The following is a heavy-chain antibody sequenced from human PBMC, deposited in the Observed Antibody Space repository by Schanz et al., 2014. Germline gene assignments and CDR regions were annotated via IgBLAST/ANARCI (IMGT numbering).Heavy chain of an antibody. Sequence: QVQLVESGGGVVQPGGSLRLSCVASGFTFSSYRMHWVRQAPGKGLEWVALIRYDGITKYYLDSVKGRFTISRDESKNTLYLQMNSLRAEDTAVYYCVRDTDYHFDYWGQGTLVTVSS. D-gene: IGHD4-17*01. J-gene: IGHJ4*02. CDR2: IRYDGITK. CDR3: VRDTDYHFDY. V-gene: IGHV3-30*02. CDR1: GFTFSSYR.